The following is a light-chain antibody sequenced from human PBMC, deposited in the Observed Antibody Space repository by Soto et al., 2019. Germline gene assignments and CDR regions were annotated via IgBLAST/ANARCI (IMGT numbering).Light chain of an antibody. Sequence: QAVVTQEPSLTVSPGGTVTLTCGSSTGAVTSGHFPYWFQQKPGQAPKTLIHDVSWKQSWTPARFSGSLLGGKAALTLSGARPEDEAYYYCLLTYSDVVTFGGGTKLTVL. J-gene: IGLJ2*01. CDR1: TGAVTSGHF. CDR3: LLTYSDVVT. CDR2: DVS. V-gene: IGLV7-46*01.